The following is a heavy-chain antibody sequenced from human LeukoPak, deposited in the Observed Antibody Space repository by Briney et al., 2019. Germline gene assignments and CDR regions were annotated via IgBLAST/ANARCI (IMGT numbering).Heavy chain of an antibody. J-gene: IGHJ5*02. CDR2: INHSGGT. Sequence: SETLSLSCAVYGESFSEYYWSWIRQPPGKGLEWIGQINHSGGTNYHPSPKTRVTISLDTSKNQVSLKLRSVTAADTAVYYCAFEGPVSGYAFDPWGQGALVAVSS. CDR1: GESFSEYY. D-gene: IGHD5-12*01. V-gene: IGHV4-34*01. CDR3: AFEGPVSGYAFDP.